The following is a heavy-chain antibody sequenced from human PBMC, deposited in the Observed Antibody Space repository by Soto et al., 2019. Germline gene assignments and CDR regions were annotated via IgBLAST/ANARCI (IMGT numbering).Heavy chain of an antibody. J-gene: IGHJ6*02. Sequence: GASVKVSCKASGGTFSSYAISWVRQAPGQGLEWMGGIIPIFDTANYAQKFQGRVTITADESTSTAYMELSSLRSEDTAVYYCARDQVPRTIFGVVLIGSANYYYYGMDVWGQGTTVTVSS. CDR3: ARDQVPRTIFGVVLIGSANYYYYGMDV. CDR1: GGTFSSYA. CDR2: IIPIFDTA. V-gene: IGHV1-69*13. D-gene: IGHD3-3*01.